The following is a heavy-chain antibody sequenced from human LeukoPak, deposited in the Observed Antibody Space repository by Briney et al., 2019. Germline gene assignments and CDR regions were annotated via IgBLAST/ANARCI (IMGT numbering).Heavy chain of an antibody. J-gene: IGHJ4*02. CDR1: GGSISSSSYY. D-gene: IGHD3-3*01. CDR2: IYYSGST. V-gene: IGHV4-39*01. Sequence: SETLSLTCTVSGGSISSSSYYWGWIRQPPGKGLEWIGSIYYSGSTYYNSSLKSRVTISVDTSKNQFSLKLSSVTAADTAVYYCARLVDFWSGPYFDYWGQGTLVTVSS. CDR3: ARLVDFWSGPYFDY.